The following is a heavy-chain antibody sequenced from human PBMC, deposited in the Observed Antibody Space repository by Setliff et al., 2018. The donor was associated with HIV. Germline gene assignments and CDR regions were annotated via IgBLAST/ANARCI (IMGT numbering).Heavy chain of an antibody. V-gene: IGHV4-4*07. D-gene: IGHD6-19*01. J-gene: IGHJ4*02. CDR1: GSSISSSYR. CDR3: AREQHRMYNSGWYFHIDS. CDR2: IHTSGST. Sequence: SETLSLTCAVSGSSISSSYRWGWIRQPAGRGLEWIGRIHTSGSTDYNPSLKSRVSMSVDTSKNQFSLKLSSVTAADTAVYYCAREQHRMYNSGWYFHIDSWGQGALVTVSS.